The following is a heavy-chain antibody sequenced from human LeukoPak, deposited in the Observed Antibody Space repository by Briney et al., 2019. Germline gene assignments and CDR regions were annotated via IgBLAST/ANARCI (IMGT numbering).Heavy chain of an antibody. D-gene: IGHD6-19*01. CDR2: IWYDGSNK. CDR3: ARGPETGYSSGHLSGYGMDV. CDR1: GFTFSSYG. V-gene: IGHV3-33*01. J-gene: IGHJ6*02. Sequence: GGSLRLSCAASGFTFSSYGMHWVRQAPGKGLEWVAVIWYDGSNKYYADSVKGRFTISRDNSKNTLYLQMNSLRAEDTAVYYCARGPETGYSSGHLSGYGMDVWGQGTTVTVSS.